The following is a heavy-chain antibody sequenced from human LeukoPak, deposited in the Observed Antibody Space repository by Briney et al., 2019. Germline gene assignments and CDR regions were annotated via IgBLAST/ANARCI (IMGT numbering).Heavy chain of an antibody. D-gene: IGHD3-22*01. CDR3: AREYNYYDSSGWDAFEI. Sequence: SETLSLTCTVSGGSISTYYWNWIRQPPGKGLEWIGYIYYSGSTNYNPSLTGRVTISVDTSKNQFSLKLSSVTAADTAVYYCAREYNYYDSSGWDAFEIGGQGTMVTVSS. J-gene: IGHJ3*02. V-gene: IGHV4-59*01. CDR1: GGSISTYY. CDR2: IYYSGST.